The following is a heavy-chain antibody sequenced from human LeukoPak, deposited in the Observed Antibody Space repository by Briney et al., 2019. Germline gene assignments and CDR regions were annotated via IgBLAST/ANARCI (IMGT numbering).Heavy chain of an antibody. D-gene: IGHD2-21*02. Sequence: SGGSLRLSCAASGFTFSSYWMSWARQAPGKGLEWVANIKQDGSEKYYVDSVKGRFTISRDNAKNSLYLQMNSLRAEDTAVYYCARDGDFDAFDIWGQGTMVTVSS. CDR1: GFTFSSYW. V-gene: IGHV3-7*01. CDR3: ARDGDFDAFDI. J-gene: IGHJ3*02. CDR2: IKQDGSEK.